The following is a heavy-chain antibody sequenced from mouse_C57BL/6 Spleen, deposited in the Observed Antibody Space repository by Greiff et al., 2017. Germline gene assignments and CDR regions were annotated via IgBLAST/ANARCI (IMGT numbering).Heavy chain of an antibody. CDR3: ARYGYDVGYYAMDY. V-gene: IGHV1-18*01. Sequence: VQLQQSGPELVKPGASVKIPCKASGYTFTDYNMDWVKQSHGKSLEWIGDINPNNGGTSYNQKFKGKATLTVDKSSSTAYMELRSLTSEDTAVYYCARYGYDVGYYAMDYWGQGTSVTVSS. CDR2: INPNNGGT. D-gene: IGHD2-2*01. J-gene: IGHJ4*01. CDR1: GYTFTDYN.